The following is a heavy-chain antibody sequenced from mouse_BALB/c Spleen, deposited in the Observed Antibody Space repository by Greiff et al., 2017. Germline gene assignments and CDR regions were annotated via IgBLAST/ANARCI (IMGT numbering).Heavy chain of an antibody. D-gene: IGHD2-4*01. Sequence: EVNLVESGGDLVKPGGSLKLSCAASGFTFSSYGMSWVRQTPDKRLEWVATISSGGSYTYYPDSVKGRFTISRDNAKNTLYLQMSSLKSEDTAMYYCARRDYAFDYWGQGTTLTVSS. CDR2: ISSGGSYT. CDR3: ARRDYAFDY. CDR1: GFTFSSYG. V-gene: IGHV5-6*02. J-gene: IGHJ2*01.